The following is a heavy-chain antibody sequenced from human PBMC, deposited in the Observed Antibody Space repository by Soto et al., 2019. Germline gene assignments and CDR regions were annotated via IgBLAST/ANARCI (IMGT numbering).Heavy chain of an antibody. Sequence: PGGSLRVCCAASGFTIGDYWMSWVRQAPGKGLEWVANIKQAGSEKYYVDSVNGRFIISRDDAKNSLFLQVNSLRVEDTAVYYCARERRANGYFDYWGQGTLVTVSS. CDR3: ARERRANGYFDY. V-gene: IGHV3-7*01. CDR2: IKQAGSEK. J-gene: IGHJ4*02. CDR1: GFTIGDYW.